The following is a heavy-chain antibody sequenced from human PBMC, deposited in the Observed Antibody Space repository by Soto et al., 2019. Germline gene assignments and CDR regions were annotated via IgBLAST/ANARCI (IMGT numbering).Heavy chain of an antibody. J-gene: IGHJ4*02. D-gene: IGHD3-9*01. Sequence: GGSLRLSCAASGFTFNSYAMSWVRQAPGKGLEWVSTISGSGGNTYYADSVKGRFTISRDNSKNTLYLQMNSLRAEDTAIYYCAKDLGRLRYFDYWGQGTLVTVSS. CDR1: GFTFNSYA. CDR2: ISGSGGNT. CDR3: AKDLGRLRYFDY. V-gene: IGHV3-23*01.